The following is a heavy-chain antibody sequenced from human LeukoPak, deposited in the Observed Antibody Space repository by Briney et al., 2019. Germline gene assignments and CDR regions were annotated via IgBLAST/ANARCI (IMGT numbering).Heavy chain of an antibody. CDR1: GYTFTPYF. CDR3: ARDLSYYHYMDV. CDR2: INPSGGST. J-gene: IGHJ6*03. V-gene: IGHV1-46*01. D-gene: IGHD3-16*02. Sequence: VPGRLSCKASGYTFTPYFMHSVPQAPGHRLKGMGIINPSGGSTSYAQKFQGRVNMIRDMSTSTVYMELSSLRSEDTAVYYCARDLSYYHYMDVWGKGTTVSVSS.